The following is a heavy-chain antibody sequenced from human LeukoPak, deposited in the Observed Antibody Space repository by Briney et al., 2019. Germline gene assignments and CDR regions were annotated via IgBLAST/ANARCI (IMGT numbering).Heavy chain of an antibody. V-gene: IGHV3-23*01. CDR2: IYENGGTT. J-gene: IGHJ4*02. CDR3: AKDFRIGYSAHFDY. Sequence: GGSLRLSCVGSGFTFCSHAMSWVRQAPEKGLEFVSGIYENGGTTYYADSVKGRFSISRDNSKNTLYLQMDSLRGEDTAVYYCAKDFRIGYSAHFDYWGQGALVTVSS. D-gene: IGHD2-21*01. CDR1: GFTFCSHA.